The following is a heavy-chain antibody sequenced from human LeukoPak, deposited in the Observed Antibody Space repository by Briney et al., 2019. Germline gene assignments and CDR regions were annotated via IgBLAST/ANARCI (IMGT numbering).Heavy chain of an antibody. J-gene: IGHJ4*02. D-gene: IGHD4-17*01. CDR2: MNPKSGDR. V-gene: IGHV1-8*01. Sequence: ASVKVSCKASGYTFTRYDIHWVRQATGQGLEWVGWMNPKSGDRGYAQKFQGRVTMTTNPSITTAYMELSNLRSEDTAVYYCARANGDYDYWGQGTLVTVSS. CDR1: GYTFTRYD. CDR3: ARANGDYDY.